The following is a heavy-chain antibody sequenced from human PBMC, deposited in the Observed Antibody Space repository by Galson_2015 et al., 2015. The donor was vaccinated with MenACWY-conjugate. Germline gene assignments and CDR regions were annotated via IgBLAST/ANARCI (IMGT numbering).Heavy chain of an antibody. V-gene: IGHV3-7*01. CDR1: GFTLGTCW. J-gene: IGHJ4*02. CDR2: IKQGGSEK. D-gene: IGHD6-13*01. Sequence: SLRLSCAASGFTLGTCWMSWVRQAPGKGLEWVANIKQGGSEKYYVDSVKGRFAISRDNAKSSLYLQMNSLRAEDTAVYYCARIAAAVTEHYFDYWGQGTLVTVSS. CDR3: ARIAAAVTEHYFDY.